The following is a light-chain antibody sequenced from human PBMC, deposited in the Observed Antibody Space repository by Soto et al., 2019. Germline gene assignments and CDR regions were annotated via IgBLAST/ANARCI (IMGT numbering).Light chain of an antibody. Sequence: QSVLTQPPSASGSPGQSVTISCIGTSSDVGGYNYVSWYQQYPGKAPKLMIYEVSKRPSGVPDRFSGFKSGNTASLTVSGLQLEDEADYYCTSYAGSDNFCVFGTGTKVTVL. CDR2: EVS. CDR1: SSDVGGYNY. CDR3: TSYAGSDNFCV. V-gene: IGLV2-8*01. J-gene: IGLJ1*01.